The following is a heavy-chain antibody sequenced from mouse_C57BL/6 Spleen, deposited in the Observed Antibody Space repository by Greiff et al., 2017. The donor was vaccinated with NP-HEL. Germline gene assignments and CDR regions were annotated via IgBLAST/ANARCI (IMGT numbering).Heavy chain of an antibody. CDR2: IYPGSGST. CDR3: AREGGYGYDGFAY. D-gene: IGHD2-2*01. Sequence: VQLQQPGAELVKPGASVKMSCKASGYTFTSYWITWVKQRPGQGLEWIGDIYPGSGSTNYNEKFKSKATLTVDTASSTAYMQLSSLTSEDSAVYYCAREGGYGYDGFAYWGQGTLVTVSA. V-gene: IGHV1-55*01. J-gene: IGHJ3*01. CDR1: GYTFTSYW.